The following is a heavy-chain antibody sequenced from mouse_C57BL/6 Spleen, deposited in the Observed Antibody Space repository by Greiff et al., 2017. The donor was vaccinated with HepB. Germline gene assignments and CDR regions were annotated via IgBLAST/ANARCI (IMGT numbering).Heavy chain of an antibody. D-gene: IGHD1-1*01. CDR1: GYTFTSYW. Sequence: QVHVKQSGAELAKPGASVKLSCKASGYTFTSYWMHWVKQRPGQGLEWIGYINPSSGYTKYNQKFKDKATLTADKSSSTAYMKLSSLTYEDSAVYYCARKTTVVVHYAMGYWGQGTSVTVSS. J-gene: IGHJ4*01. V-gene: IGHV1-7*01. CDR2: INPSSGYT. CDR3: ARKTTVVVHYAMGY.